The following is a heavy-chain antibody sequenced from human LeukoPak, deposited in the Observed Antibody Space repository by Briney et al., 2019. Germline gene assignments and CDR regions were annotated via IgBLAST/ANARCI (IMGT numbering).Heavy chain of an antibody. J-gene: IGHJ4*02. CDR3: AKDRCGSCSYFDY. Sequence: GGSLRLSCAASGFTFSSYGMHWVRQAPGKGLEWVAVISYDGSNKYYADSVKGRFTISRDNSKNTLYLQMNSLRAEDTAVYYCAKDRCGSCSYFDYWGQGTLVTVSS. CDR2: ISYDGSNK. D-gene: IGHD2-15*01. CDR1: GFTFSSYG. V-gene: IGHV3-30*18.